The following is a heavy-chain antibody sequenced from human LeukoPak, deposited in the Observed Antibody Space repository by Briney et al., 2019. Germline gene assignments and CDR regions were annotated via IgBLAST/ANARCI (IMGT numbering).Heavy chain of an antibody. CDR2: IYYSGST. CDR1: GGSISTGGYY. CDR3: ARDGSSSSSVYYYYGMDV. D-gene: IGHD6-6*01. Sequence: SVTLSLTCTVSGGSISTGGYYWSWIRQHPGKGLEWIGNIYYSGSTYYSPSLKSRVTMSVDTSKNQFSLTLISVTAADTAVYYCARDGSSSSSVYYYYGMDVWGQGTTVTVSS. J-gene: IGHJ6*02. V-gene: IGHV4-31*03.